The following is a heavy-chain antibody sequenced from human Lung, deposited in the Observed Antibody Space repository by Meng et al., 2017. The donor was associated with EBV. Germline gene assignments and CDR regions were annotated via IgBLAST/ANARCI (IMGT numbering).Heavy chain of an antibody. Sequence: VRCGETGGGLSTPGGALRVSRVASGRTFSGYNIDWVRQATGKGLEWVSSISPTSSHIYYADSVKGRFTISRDNAKNSVFLQMNSLRVEDTAVYYCAIPDSSGWGGGSWGQGTLVTVSS. CDR3: AIPDSSGWGGGS. J-gene: IGHJ5*02. CDR1: GRTFSGYN. D-gene: IGHD6-19*01. CDR2: ISPTSSHI. V-gene: IGHV3-21*01.